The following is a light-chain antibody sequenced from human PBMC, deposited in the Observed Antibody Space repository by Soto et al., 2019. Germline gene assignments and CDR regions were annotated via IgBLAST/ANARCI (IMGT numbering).Light chain of an antibody. CDR2: DAS. CDR1: QSISSW. CDR3: QQYNSYWT. Sequence: DIPMTQSPSTLSASVGDRVPSTSRASQSISSWLAWFQQKPGKAPKLRIYDASSLESGVPSRFSGSGSGTEFTLTISSLQPDDFATYYCQQYNSYWTFGQGTKVDIK. J-gene: IGKJ1*01. V-gene: IGKV1-5*01.